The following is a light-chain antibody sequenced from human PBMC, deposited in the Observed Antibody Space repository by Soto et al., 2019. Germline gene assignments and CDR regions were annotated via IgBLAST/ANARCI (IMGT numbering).Light chain of an antibody. CDR2: WAS. Sequence: DIVLTQSPDSLAVSLGERATINCKSSQSVLYSSNNKNYLAWYQQKPGQPPKLLIYWASIRESAVPDRFSGSGSGTDFTLTINNLQAEDMAVYYCQQYYSPWTFGQGTKVEIK. CDR1: QSVLYSSNNKNY. CDR3: QQYYSPWT. J-gene: IGKJ1*01. V-gene: IGKV4-1*01.